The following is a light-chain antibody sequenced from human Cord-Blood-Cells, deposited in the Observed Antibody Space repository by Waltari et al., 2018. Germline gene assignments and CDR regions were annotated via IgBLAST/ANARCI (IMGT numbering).Light chain of an antibody. CDR1: SCDVGGFNY. Sequence: SALTPPASVSGSPGQSPPISCTATSCDVGGFNYVSWDQQHPGKAPKLMIYDVSNRPSGVSNRVSGSKSGNTASLTISGLQAEDEADYYCSSYTSSSTLVFGGGTKLTVL. J-gene: IGLJ3*02. CDR2: DVS. V-gene: IGLV2-14*01. CDR3: SSYTSSSTLV.